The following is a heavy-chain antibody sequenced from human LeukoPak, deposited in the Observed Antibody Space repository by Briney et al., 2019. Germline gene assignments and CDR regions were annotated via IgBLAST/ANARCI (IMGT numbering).Heavy chain of an antibody. CDR2: INHSGST. Sequence: NPSETLSLTCAVYGGSFSGYCWSWIRQPPGKGLEWIGEINHSGSTNYNPSLKSRVTISVDTSKNQFSLKLSSVTAADTAVYYCAVWSGYYTWYWFDPWGQGTLVTVSS. J-gene: IGHJ5*02. D-gene: IGHD3-3*01. CDR3: AVWSGYYTWYWFDP. V-gene: IGHV4-34*01. CDR1: GGSFSGYC.